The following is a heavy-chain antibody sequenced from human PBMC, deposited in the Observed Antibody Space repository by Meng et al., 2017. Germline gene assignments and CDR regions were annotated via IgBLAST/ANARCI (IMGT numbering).Heavy chain of an antibody. CDR3: AKGSSGFDY. J-gene: IGHJ4*02. V-gene: IGHV3-48*03. D-gene: IGHD6-19*01. CDR1: GFTFSTYE. Sequence: GESLKISCAASGFTFSTYEMNWVRQAPGKGLEWVSYISDTGSPIYYADSVKGRFTISRDNSKNTLYLQMNSLRAEDTAVYYCAKGSSGFDYWGQGTLVT. CDR2: ISDTGSPI.